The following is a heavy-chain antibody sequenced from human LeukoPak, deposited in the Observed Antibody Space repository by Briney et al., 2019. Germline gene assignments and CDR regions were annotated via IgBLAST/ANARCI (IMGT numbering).Heavy chain of an antibody. CDR3: ATAVAGKRGKFYGMDV. CDR2: MNPNSGNT. J-gene: IGHJ6*02. V-gene: IGHV1-8*01. Sequence: ASVKVSCKASGYTFTSYDINWVRQATGQRLEWMGWMNPNSGNTGYAQKFQGRVTMTRNTSISTAYMELSSLRSEDTAVYYCATAVAGKRGKFYGMDVWGQGTTVTVSS. D-gene: IGHD6-19*01. CDR1: GYTFTSYD.